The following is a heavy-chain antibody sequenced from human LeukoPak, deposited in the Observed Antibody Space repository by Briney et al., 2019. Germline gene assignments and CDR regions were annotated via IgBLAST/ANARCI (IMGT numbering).Heavy chain of an antibody. V-gene: IGHV3-15*01. CDR2: VKSRSAGETT. D-gene: IGHD3-10*01. J-gene: IGHJ4*02. CDR3: TLIQGWGSGSYYRDF. CDR1: GFSISNDW. Sequence: PGGSLRLSCAASGFSISNDWMSWVRQAPGKGLECVARVKSRSAGETTDYAAPVKGRFTISRDDSKNTLYLQMNSLKTEDTAVYYCTLIQGWGSGSYYRDFWGQGTLVTVSS.